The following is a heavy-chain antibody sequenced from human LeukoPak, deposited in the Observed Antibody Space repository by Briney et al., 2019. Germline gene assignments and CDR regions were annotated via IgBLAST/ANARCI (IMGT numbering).Heavy chain of an antibody. CDR1: GFTFSNHP. CDR2: ISAGGGST. CDR3: AAYADYGGSWPLDY. J-gene: IGHJ4*02. V-gene: IGHV3-23*01. D-gene: IGHD4/OR15-4a*01. Sequence: PGGSLRLSCAASGFTFSNHPMSWVRQAPGKGLQWVSGISAGGGSTYYADSVKGRFTVSRDNSKNTLYLEVKSLRPEDTAVYYCAAYADYGGSWPLDYWGQGTQVTVSS.